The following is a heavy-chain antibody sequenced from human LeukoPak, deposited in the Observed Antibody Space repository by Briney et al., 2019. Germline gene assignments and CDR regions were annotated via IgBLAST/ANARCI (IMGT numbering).Heavy chain of an antibody. CDR1: GFTFSSYS. V-gene: IGHV3-23*01. D-gene: IGHD2-15*01. Sequence: PGGSLRLSCAASGFTFSSYSMSWVRQAPGKGLEWVSVISGTGGSTYYAESVKGRFTISGDNAKSTLHLQLNSLRADDTAVYYCARGGLPGGFDYWGQGALVTVSS. J-gene: IGHJ4*02. CDR2: ISGTGGST. CDR3: ARGGLPGGFDY.